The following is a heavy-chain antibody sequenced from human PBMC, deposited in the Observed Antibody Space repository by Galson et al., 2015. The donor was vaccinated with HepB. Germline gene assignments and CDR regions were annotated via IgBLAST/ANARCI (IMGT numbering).Heavy chain of an antibody. Sequence: SLRLSCAASGFTFSSYGMHWVRQAPGKGLQWVAFIRSDESQKFYGDSVKGRFTISRDNLKNTLYLQLKSLTAEDTAVYYCAKDRSGFYASGSSDYWGQGTVVTVSS. D-gene: IGHD3-10*01. CDR3: AKDRSGFYASGSSDY. CDR2: IRSDESQK. CDR1: GFTFSSYG. J-gene: IGHJ4*02. V-gene: IGHV3-30*02.